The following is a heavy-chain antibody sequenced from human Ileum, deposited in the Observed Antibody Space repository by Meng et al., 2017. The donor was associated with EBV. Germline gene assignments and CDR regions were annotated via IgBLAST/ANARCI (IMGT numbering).Heavy chain of an antibody. CDR1: GFTFSNAW. J-gene: IGHJ4*02. CDR2: IKSTTDGGTT. Sequence: VQLVESGGGLVKPRGSLRLSCAASGFTFSNAWMTWVRQAPGKGLEWVGRIKSTTDGGTTDYAAPVKGRFTISRDDSKNTLFLQMDSLKTEDTAVYYCEGWRYWGQGTLVTVSS. V-gene: IGHV3-15*01. CDR3: EGWRY. D-gene: IGHD2-15*01.